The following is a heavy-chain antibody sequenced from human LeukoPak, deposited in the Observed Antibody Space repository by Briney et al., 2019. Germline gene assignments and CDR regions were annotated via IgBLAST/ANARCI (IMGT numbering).Heavy chain of an antibody. V-gene: IGHV5-51*01. J-gene: IGHJ3*02. CDR2: IYPGDSET. D-gene: IGHD5-12*01. CDR1: GYSFTSHW. Sequence: GESLKISRKGSGYSFTSHWIGWVRQMPGKGLEWLGTIYPGDSETRYGPSFQGQVTISVDKNITTVYLQWNSLKASDTALYFCAKTWLPRAAFDIWGQGTFVAVSS. CDR3: AKTWLPRAAFDI.